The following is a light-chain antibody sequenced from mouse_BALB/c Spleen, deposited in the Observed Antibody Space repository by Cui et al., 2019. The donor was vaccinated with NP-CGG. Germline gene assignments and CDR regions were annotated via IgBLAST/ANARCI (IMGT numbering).Light chain of an antibody. J-gene: IGLJ1*01. Sequence: QAVVTQESALTTSPGATVTLTCRSSTGPVTTYNYVNRDQEKPDLLCTDLIGVTNNRATGVPARCSGSLIGDKAALTTTGAQTEDEAIYFCALWYSNHWVCGGGTKLTCL. CDR3: ALWYSNHWV. V-gene: IGLV1*01. CDR1: TGPVTTYNY. CDR2: VTN.